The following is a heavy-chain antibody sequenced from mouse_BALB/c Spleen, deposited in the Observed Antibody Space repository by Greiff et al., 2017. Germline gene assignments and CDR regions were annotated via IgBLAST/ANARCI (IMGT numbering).Heavy chain of an antibody. CDR1: GYSITSDYA. V-gene: IGHV3-2*02. J-gene: IGHJ2*01. CDR3: ARSYYDYDGYYFDY. D-gene: IGHD2-4*01. Sequence: EVQLQESGPGLVKPSQSLSLTCTVTGYSITSDYAWNWIRQFPGNKLEWMGYISYSGSTSYNPSLKSRISITRDTSKNQFFLQLNSVTTEDTATYYCARSYYDYDGYYFDYWGQGTTLTVSS. CDR2: ISYSGST.